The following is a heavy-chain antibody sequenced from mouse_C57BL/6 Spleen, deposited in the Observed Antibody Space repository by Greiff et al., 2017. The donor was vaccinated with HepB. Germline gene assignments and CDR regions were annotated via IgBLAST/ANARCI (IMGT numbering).Heavy chain of an antibody. CDR3: ASPRFYYGSSFFDY. Sequence: VQLQQSGPELVKPGASVKISCKASGYTFTDYYMNWVKQSHGKSLEWIGDINPNNGGTSYNQKFKGKATLTVDKSSSTAYMELRSLTSEDSAVYYCASPRFYYGSSFFDYWGQGTTLTVSS. CDR1: GYTFTDYY. D-gene: IGHD1-1*01. CDR2: INPNNGGT. V-gene: IGHV1-26*01. J-gene: IGHJ2*01.